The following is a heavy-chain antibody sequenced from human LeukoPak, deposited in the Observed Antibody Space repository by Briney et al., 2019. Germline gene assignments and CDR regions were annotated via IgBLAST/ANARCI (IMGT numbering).Heavy chain of an antibody. D-gene: IGHD1-14*01. J-gene: IGHJ4*02. CDR1: GLTFSTAG. V-gene: IGHV3-21*01. CDR2: IGPTGSDR. Sequence: GGSLRLSCTASGLTFSTAGFNWVRQAPGKGLEWVASIGPTGSDRYHADSIKGRFTISRDNANKFLYLQVNSLIAEDTAVYYCATETNGRHYDYWGQGTLLTVSS. CDR3: ATETNGRHYDY.